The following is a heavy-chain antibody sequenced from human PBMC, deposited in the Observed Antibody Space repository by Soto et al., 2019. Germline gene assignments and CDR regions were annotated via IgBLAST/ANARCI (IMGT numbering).Heavy chain of an antibody. CDR2: INPNSGGA. D-gene: IGHD3-22*01. CDR3: ASRYDSSSYYPKQMGYYGMDV. J-gene: IGHJ6*02. V-gene: IGHV1-2*02. Sequence: SXKVSLKASGYTXTGYYMYVVRQAPGQGLEWIGWINPNSGGANYAQKFQGRVTMTRDTSISTAYMELSRLRSDDTDVYYCASRYDSSSYYPKQMGYYGMDVWGQGTTVTVSS. CDR1: GYTXTGYY.